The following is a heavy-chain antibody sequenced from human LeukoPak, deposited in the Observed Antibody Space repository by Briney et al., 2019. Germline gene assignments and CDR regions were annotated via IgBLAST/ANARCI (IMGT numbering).Heavy chain of an antibody. V-gene: IGHV4-39*07. CDR3: ARARPWVDY. J-gene: IGHJ4*02. D-gene: IGHD6-6*01. CDR2: IYYSGST. CDR1: GGSISSSSYY. Sequence: PSETLSLTCTVSGGSISSSSYYWGWIRQPPGKGLEWIGSIYYSGSTYYNPSLKSRVTISVDPSKNQVSLRLTSVTAADTAVYYCARARPWVDYWGQGILVTVSS.